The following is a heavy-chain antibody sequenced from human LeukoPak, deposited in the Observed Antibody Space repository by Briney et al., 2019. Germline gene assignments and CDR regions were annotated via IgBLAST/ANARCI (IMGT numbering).Heavy chain of an antibody. J-gene: IGHJ4*02. CDR2: INPGGDYT. CDR1: GYTFTSYF. D-gene: IGHD3-10*01. CDR3: ARSVTSGSYYGLHY. V-gene: IGHV1-46*01. Sequence: GASVKVSCKASGYTFTSYFIHWVRQAPGQGLEWMGIINPGGDYTNYAQKFQGRVTMTRDTSTTSVYMEPSSLRSEDTAIYYCARSVTSGSYYGLHYWGQGTLVTVSS.